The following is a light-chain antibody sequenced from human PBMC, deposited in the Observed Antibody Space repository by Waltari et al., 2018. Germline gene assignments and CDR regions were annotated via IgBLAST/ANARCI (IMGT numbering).Light chain of an antibody. CDR3: ASRDSSGNHAV. CDR2: GKS. CDR1: SLRTYY. Sequence: SSELTQDPAVSVALGQAVRITCQGDSLRTYYARWYQQKPGQAPVLVIYGKSNRPSGLPDRFSGSSSGNTASLTISGAQAEDEADYYCASRDSSGNHAVFGGGTKLTVL. J-gene: IGLJ2*01. V-gene: IGLV3-19*01.